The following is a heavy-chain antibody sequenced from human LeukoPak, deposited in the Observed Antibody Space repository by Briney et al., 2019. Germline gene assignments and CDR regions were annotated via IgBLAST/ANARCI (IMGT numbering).Heavy chain of an antibody. CDR1: GGSISSSSYY. CDR2: IYYSGST. J-gene: IGHJ4*02. CDR3: VGDYGSGSYRFDF. D-gene: IGHD3-10*01. V-gene: IGHV4-39*07. Sequence: SETLSLTCTVSGGSISSSSYYWGWIRQPPGKGLEWIGSIYYSGSTYYNPSLKSRVTISVDTSKNQFSLKLSSVTAADTAVYYCVGDYGSGSYRFDFWGQGTLVTVSS.